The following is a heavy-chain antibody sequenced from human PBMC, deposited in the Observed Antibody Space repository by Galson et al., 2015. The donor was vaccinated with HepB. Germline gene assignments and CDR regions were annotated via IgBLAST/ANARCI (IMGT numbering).Heavy chain of an antibody. V-gene: IGHV1-3*01. CDR1: GYTFTSYA. CDR2: INAGNGNT. CDR3: ARDPTYYDFWKGGMDV. Sequence: VKVSCKASGYTFTSYAMHWVRQAPGQRLEWMGWINAGNGNTKYSQKFQGRVTITRDTSASTAYMELSSLRSEDTAVYYCARDPTYYDFWKGGMDVWGQGTTVTVSS. D-gene: IGHD3-3*01. J-gene: IGHJ6*02.